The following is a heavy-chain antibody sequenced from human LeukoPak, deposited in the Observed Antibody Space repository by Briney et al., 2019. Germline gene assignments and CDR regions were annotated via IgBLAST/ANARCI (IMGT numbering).Heavy chain of an antibody. D-gene: IGHD5-12*01. CDR3: ARRPYDRVQNWFDP. J-gene: IGHJ5*02. CDR2: IYYSGST. V-gene: IGHV4-59*08. CDR1: GGSISSYY. Sequence: SETLSLTCTVSGGSISSYYWSWIRQPPGKGLEWIGYIYYSGSTNYNPSLKSRVTISVDTSKNQFSLKLSSVTAADTAVYYCARRPYDRVQNWFDPWGQGTLVTVSS.